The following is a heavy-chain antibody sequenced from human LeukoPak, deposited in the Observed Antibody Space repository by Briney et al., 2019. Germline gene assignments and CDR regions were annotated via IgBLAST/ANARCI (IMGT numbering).Heavy chain of an antibody. J-gene: IGHJ5*02. Sequence: GESLRLSCAASGFTFSNYAMSWVRQAPGKGLEWVSSIYASGGATYYADSVKGRFTISRDNSKNTFYLQMNSLRAEDTAVYSCAKGSGSGWYGWFAPWGQGTLVTVSS. CDR3: AKGSGSGWYGWFAP. CDR1: GFTFSNYA. D-gene: IGHD6-19*01. V-gene: IGHV3-23*01. CDR2: IYASGGAT.